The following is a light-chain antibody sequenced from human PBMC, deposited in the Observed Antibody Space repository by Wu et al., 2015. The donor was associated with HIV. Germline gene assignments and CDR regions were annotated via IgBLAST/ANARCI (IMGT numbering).Light chain of an antibody. Sequence: IVLTQSPGTLSLSPGESATLSCRATESVSGNYVAWYQQTPGQPPRVLIYRASNRATGIADRYSGSGSGTDFTLTISRLEPGDSAFYYCQQYSSSPVTFGQGTRLEI. J-gene: IGKJ5*01. CDR3: QQYSSSPVT. V-gene: IGKV3-20*01. CDR2: RAS. CDR1: ESVSGNY.